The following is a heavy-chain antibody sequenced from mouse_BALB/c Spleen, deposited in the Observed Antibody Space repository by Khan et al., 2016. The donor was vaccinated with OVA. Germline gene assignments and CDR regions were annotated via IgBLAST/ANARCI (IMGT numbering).Heavy chain of an antibody. CDR3: VGDGAYHRNDGWFAY. V-gene: IGHV1-4*01. Sequence: QVQLKESGAELARPGASVKMSCKASGYTFTSYTIHWIKLRPGQGLEWIGFINPSNGYTNYNQKFKDKATLTADKSSTTVYMQLSSLTSEDSAVYNGVGDGAYHRNDGWFAYWGQGTLVTVSA. CDR1: GYTFTSYT. D-gene: IGHD2-14*01. J-gene: IGHJ3*01. CDR2: INPSNGYT.